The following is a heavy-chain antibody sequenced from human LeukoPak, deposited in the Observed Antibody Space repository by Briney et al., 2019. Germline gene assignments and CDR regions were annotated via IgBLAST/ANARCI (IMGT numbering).Heavy chain of an antibody. D-gene: IGHD2-2*01. Sequence: GGSLRLSCAASGFTFSSYSMNWVRQAPGKGLEWVSSISSSSSYIYYADSVKGRFTISRDNAKNSLYLQMNSLRAEDTAVYYCAREPGSFLPAAANDAFDTWGQGTMVTVSS. CDR3: AREPGSFLPAAANDAFDT. CDR2: ISSSSSYI. CDR1: GFTFSSYS. J-gene: IGHJ3*02. V-gene: IGHV3-21*01.